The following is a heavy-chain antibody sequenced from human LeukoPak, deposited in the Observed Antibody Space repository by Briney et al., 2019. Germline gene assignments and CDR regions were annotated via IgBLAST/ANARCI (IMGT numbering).Heavy chain of an antibody. CDR1: GFTFSSYS. CDR2: ISSSSSYI. V-gene: IGHV3-21*01. Sequence: GGSLRLSCAASGFTFSSYSMNSVRQAPGKGLEWVSSISSSSSYIYYADSVKGRFTISRDNAKNSLYLQMNSLRAEDTAVYYCARDYQVYYDILTGPRYFDYWGQGTLVTVSS. J-gene: IGHJ4*02. CDR3: ARDYQVYYDILTGPRYFDY. D-gene: IGHD3-9*01.